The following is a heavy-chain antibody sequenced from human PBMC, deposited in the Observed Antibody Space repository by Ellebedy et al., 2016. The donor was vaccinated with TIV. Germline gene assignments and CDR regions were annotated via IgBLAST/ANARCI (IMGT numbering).Heavy chain of an antibody. CDR1: GFTFSSYV. CDR3: AKDLGYSASGGY. Sequence: GGSLRLXXTASGFTFSSYVMSWVRQAPGQGLQWVSGISRTDDSTYYADSVKGRFTISRDDPKNTLYLQMNNLRVEDTAVYYCAKDLGYSASGGYWGQGTLVTVSS. D-gene: IGHD5-12*01. V-gene: IGHV3-23*01. CDR2: ISRTDDST. J-gene: IGHJ4*02.